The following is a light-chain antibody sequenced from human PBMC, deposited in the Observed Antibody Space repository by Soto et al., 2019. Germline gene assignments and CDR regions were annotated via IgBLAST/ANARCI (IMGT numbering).Light chain of an antibody. Sequence: DIKMTQSPSSLSASVGDRVTITCRASQGISNYLAWYQQKPGEVPKLLIYAASTLQSGVPSRFSGSGSGTDFTLTITSLQPEDVATYYCQKYNSARWTFGQGTKVDI. V-gene: IGKV1-27*01. CDR2: AAS. CDR1: QGISNY. J-gene: IGKJ1*01. CDR3: QKYNSARWT.